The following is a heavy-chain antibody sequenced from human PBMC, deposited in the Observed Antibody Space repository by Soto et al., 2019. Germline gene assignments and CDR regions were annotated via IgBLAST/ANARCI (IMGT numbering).Heavy chain of an antibody. D-gene: IGHD6-6*01. J-gene: IGHJ5*02. Sequence: EVQLVESGGGLVQPGGSLRLSCAASGFIFSDSWMHWVRQAPGKGLVWVSRIYSDGSNTRYADSVKGRFTISRDNAKNTLYLQMNSLRVEDTAVYYCARDVTGREARDVGGILSPWGQGTLVTVSS. CDR1: GFIFSDSW. V-gene: IGHV3-74*01. CDR3: ARDVTGREARDVGGILSP. CDR2: IYSDGSNT.